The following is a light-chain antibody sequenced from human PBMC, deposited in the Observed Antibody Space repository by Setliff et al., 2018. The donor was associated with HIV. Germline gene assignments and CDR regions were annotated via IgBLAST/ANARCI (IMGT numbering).Light chain of an antibody. CDR1: RSDVGGYNY. J-gene: IGLJ2*01. Sequence: QSALAQAASVSGSPGQSITMSCTGTRSDVGGYNYVSWYQQHPGKVPRLIIYEVSHRPSGVSDRISGAKSGNTASLFISGLQAEDEATYYCSSYSTSNTLVLFGGGTKVTV. V-gene: IGLV2-14*03. CDR3: SSYSTSNTLVL. CDR2: EVS.